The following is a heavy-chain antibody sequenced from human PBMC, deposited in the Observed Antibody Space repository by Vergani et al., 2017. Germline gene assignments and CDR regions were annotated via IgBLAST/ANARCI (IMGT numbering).Heavy chain of an antibody. V-gene: IGHV4-38-2*01. CDR1: GYSISSGYY. CDR3: ARLRLEDSGYDFGGMDV. D-gene: IGHD5-12*01. CDR2: IYHSGST. J-gene: IGHJ6*02. Sequence: QVQLEESGPGLVKPSETLSLTCAVSGYSISSGYYWGWFRQPPGKGLEWIGSIYHSGSTYYNPSLKSRVTISVDTSKNQFSLKLSSVTAADTAVYYCARLRLEDSGYDFGGMDVWGQGTTVTVSS.